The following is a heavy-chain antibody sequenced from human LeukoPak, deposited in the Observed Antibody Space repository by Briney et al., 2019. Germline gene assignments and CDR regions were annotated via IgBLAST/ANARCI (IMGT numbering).Heavy chain of an antibody. J-gene: IGHJ2*01. CDR2: IYYSGST. CDR3: ARFGYSSGWYPRWYFDL. V-gene: IGHV4-39*07. D-gene: IGHD6-19*01. Sequence: SETLSLTCTVSGGSISSSAYFWGWIRQPPGKGLEWIGSIYYSGSTYYNPSLKSRVTISVDTSKNQFSLKLSSVTAADTAVYYCARFGYSSGWYPRWYFDLWGRGTLVTVSS. CDR1: GGSISSSAYF.